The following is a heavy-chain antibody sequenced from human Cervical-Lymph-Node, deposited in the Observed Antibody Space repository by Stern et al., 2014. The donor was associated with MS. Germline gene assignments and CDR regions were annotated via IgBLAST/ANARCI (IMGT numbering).Heavy chain of an antibody. CDR1: GGSISSGSDY. CDR2: IHASGSA. V-gene: IGHV4-61*02. D-gene: IGHD5-18*01. Sequence: QVQLQESGPGLVKPSQTLSLTCTVSGGSISSGSDYWSWIRQPVGKGLEWIGRIHASGSAFYTPSLQSRVTLSTDTSMNQFSLELNSATAADTAIYYCASGYRIFDYWGQGILVTVSS. J-gene: IGHJ4*02. CDR3: ASGYRIFDY.